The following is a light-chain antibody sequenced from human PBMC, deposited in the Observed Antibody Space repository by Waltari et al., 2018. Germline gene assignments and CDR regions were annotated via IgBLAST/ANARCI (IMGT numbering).Light chain of an antibody. V-gene: IGLV1-44*01. CDR3: ATWDDSLNGPWV. CDR2: NND. Sequence: QSVLTQPPSASGTPGQRVAISCSGSSSNIGRNPVNWYQQLPGTAPKLLMYNNDQRPPGVPDRFSASKSGTSASLAISGLQSEDEADYYCATWDDSLNGPWVFGGGTTLTVL. J-gene: IGLJ3*02. CDR1: SSNIGRNP.